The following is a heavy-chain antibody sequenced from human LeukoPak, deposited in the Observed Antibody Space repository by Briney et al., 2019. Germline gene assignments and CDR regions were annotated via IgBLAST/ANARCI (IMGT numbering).Heavy chain of an antibody. CDR1: GYSFTSYW. Sequence: GESLKISCQGSGYSFTSYWIGWVRQMPGKGLEWMGIIYPGDSDTRYSPSFQGQVTISADKSISTAYLPWSSLKASDTAKYYCARLAYCGGDCYLYFDYWGQGTLVTVSS. CDR2: IYPGDSDT. D-gene: IGHD2-21*01. J-gene: IGHJ4*02. V-gene: IGHV5-51*01. CDR3: ARLAYCGGDCYLYFDY.